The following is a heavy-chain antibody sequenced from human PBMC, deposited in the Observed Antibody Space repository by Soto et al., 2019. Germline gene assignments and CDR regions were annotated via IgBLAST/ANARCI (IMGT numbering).Heavy chain of an antibody. V-gene: IGHV1-3*01. J-gene: IGHJ4*02. CDR2: INAGNGNT. CDR3: ARDSSPETYSSSWYDY. D-gene: IGHD6-13*01. CDR1: GYTFTSYG. Sequence: ASVKVSCKASGYTFTSYGISWVRQAPGQRLEWMGWINAGNGNTKYSQKFQGRVTITRDTSASTAYMELSSLRSEDTAVYYCARDSSPETYSSSWYDYWGQGALVTVSS.